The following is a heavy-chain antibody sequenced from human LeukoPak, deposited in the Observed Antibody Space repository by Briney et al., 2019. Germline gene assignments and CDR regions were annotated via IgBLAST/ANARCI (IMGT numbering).Heavy chain of an antibody. CDR2: IYSGGST. V-gene: IGHV3-53*01. CDR3: ARDGAAPFQRAFDI. Sequence: PGESLRLSCAASGFTVNSNYMSWVRQAPGKGLEWVSVIYSGGSTYYADSVKGRFTISRDNSKNTLYLQMNSLRAEDTAVYYCARDGAAPFQRAFDIWGQGTMVTVSS. CDR1: GFTVNSNY. J-gene: IGHJ3*02. D-gene: IGHD6-13*01.